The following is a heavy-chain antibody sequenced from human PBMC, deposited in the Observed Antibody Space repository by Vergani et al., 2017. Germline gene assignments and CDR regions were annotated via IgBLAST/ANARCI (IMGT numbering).Heavy chain of an antibody. J-gene: IGHJ6*02. V-gene: IGHV4-34*01. Sequence: QVQLQQWGAGLLKPSETLSLTCAVYGGSFSGYYWSWIRQPPGKGLEWIGEINHSGSTNYNPSLKSRVTISVATSKNQFSLKLSAVTAADTAVYDCARGPTRLGYCSSTSCYRYYYGMDVGGQGTTVTVSS. CDR3: ARGPTRLGYCSSTSCYRYYYGMDV. CDR2: INHSGST. D-gene: IGHD2-2*02. CDR1: GGSFSGYY.